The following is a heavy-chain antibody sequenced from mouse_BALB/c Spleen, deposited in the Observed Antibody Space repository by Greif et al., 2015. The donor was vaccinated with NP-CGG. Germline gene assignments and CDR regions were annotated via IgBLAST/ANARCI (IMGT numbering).Heavy chain of an antibody. Sequence: QVQLKESGAELVRPGSSVKISCKASGYAFSSYWMNWVKQRPGQGLEWIGQIYPGDGDTNYNGKFKGKATLTADKSSSTAYMQLSSLTSEDSAVYFCARWGDYHYWGQGTTLTVSS. J-gene: IGHJ2*01. D-gene: IGHD2-4*01. CDR3: ARWGDYHY. CDR2: IYPGDGDT. CDR1: GYAFSSYW. V-gene: IGHV1-80*01.